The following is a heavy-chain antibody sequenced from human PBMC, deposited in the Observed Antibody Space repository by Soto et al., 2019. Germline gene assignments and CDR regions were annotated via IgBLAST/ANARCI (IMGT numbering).Heavy chain of an antibody. CDR2: IYHSGST. V-gene: IGHV4-30-2*01. Sequence: QLQLQESGSGLVKPSQTLSLTCAVSGGSISSDGYSWSWLRQPPGKGLGWIGYIYHSGSTYYNPSLKSRVTISVDRSTNRFSLKLSSVTAADTAVYYCASSHAGAHIAAAVHWGQGTLVTVSS. CDR3: ASSHAGAHIAAAVH. D-gene: IGHD6-13*01. CDR1: GGSISSDGYS. J-gene: IGHJ4*02.